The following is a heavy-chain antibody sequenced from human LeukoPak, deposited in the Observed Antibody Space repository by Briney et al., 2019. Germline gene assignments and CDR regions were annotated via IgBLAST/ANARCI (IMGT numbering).Heavy chain of an antibody. CDR1: GFTFSSYS. D-gene: IGHD3-9*01. CDR3: ARSIGLTGGGVDV. CDR2: ITNSGSTI. V-gene: IGHV3-48*04. J-gene: IGHJ6*02. Sequence: GGSLTLSCAASGFTFSSYSMNWVRQAPGKGLEWVSYITNSGSTIHYADSVKGRFTISRDNAKNSLYLQMNSLRAEDTAVYYCARSIGLTGGGVDVWGQGTTVTVSS.